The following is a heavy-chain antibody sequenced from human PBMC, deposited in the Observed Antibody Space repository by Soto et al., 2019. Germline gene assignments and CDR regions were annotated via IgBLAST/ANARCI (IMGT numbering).Heavy chain of an antibody. Sequence: GESLKISCAASGFTFSSYEMNWVRQAPGKGLEWVSYISSSGSTIYYADSVKGRFTISRDNAKNSLYLQMNSLRAEDTAVYYCARVVVRGVRSHFDYWGQGTLVTVSS. CDR1: GFTFSSYE. J-gene: IGHJ4*02. D-gene: IGHD3-10*01. V-gene: IGHV3-48*03. CDR2: ISSSGSTI. CDR3: ARVVVRGVRSHFDY.